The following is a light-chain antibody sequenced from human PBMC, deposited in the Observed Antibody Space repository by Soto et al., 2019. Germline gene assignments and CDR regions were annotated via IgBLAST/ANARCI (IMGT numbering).Light chain of an antibody. V-gene: IGKV1-39*01. CDR3: QQSYSTPGT. CDR2: AAS. J-gene: IGKJ5*01. Sequence: DIQMTQTTSSLSASVGDRVTITCRASQSISSYLNWYQQKPGKAPKLLIYAASSLQSGVPSRFSGSGSGTDFTLTISSLQPEDFATYYCQQSYSTPGTFGQGTRLEI. CDR1: QSISSY.